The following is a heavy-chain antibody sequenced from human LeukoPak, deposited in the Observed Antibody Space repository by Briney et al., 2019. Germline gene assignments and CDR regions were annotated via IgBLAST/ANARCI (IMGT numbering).Heavy chain of an antibody. CDR2: ISWNSGSI. Sequence: GGSLRLSCAASGFTFDDYAMHWVRHAPGKGLEWVSGISWNSGSIGYADSVKGRFTISRDNAKNSLYLQMNSLRAEDTALYYCAKGLGYSSGWYNWFDPWGQGTLVTVSS. J-gene: IGHJ5*02. CDR3: AKGLGYSSGWYNWFDP. V-gene: IGHV3-9*01. D-gene: IGHD6-19*01. CDR1: GFTFDDYA.